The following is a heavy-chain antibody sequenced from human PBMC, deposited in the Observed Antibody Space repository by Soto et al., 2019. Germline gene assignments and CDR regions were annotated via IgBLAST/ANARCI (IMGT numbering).Heavy chain of an antibody. D-gene: IGHD3-9*01. V-gene: IGHV1-18*01. J-gene: IGHJ4*02. Sequence: KIAGASVKVSCKASGYTFTSYGISWVRQAPGPGLEWMGWISAYNGNTNYAQKLQGRVTMTTDTSTSTAYMELRSLRSDDTAVYYCARDHAFPPYDILTGYPPGYWGQGTLVTVSS. CDR2: ISAYNGNT. CDR1: GYTFTSYG. CDR3: ARDHAFPPYDILTGYPPGY.